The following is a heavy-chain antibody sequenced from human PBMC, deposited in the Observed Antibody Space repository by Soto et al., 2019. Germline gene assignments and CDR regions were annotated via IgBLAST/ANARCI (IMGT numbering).Heavy chain of an antibody. Sequence: GGSLRLSCAASGLSVSSSDMSWVRQASGKGLEWVSVIYSGGSTHDADSVKGRFTISRDNSKNTVHLQMNSLRVDDTAVYFCSASSRNEYHFAMDAWGQGTTVTVSS. CDR2: IYSGGST. J-gene: IGHJ6*02. CDR1: GLSVSSSD. CDR3: SASSRNEYHFAMDA. V-gene: IGHV3-53*01. D-gene: IGHD6-6*01.